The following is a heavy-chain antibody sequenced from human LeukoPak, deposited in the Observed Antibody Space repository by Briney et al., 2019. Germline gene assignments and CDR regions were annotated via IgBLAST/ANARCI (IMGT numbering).Heavy chain of an antibody. V-gene: IGHV1-2*06. CDR2: INPNSGGT. J-gene: IGHJ2*01. Sequence: ASVKVSCKASGYTFTGYYMHWVRQAPGQGLEWMGRINPNSGGTNYAQKFQGRVTMTRDTSTSTAYMELRSLRSDDTAVYYCARALYCSSTSCYTVHWYFDLWGRGTLVTVSS. D-gene: IGHD2-2*02. CDR3: ARALYCSSTSCYTVHWYFDL. CDR1: GYTFTGYY.